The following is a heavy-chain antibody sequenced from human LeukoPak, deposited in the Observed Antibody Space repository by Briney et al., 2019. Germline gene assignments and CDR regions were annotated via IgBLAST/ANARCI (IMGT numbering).Heavy chain of an antibody. CDR3: ARDGYCSGGSCHPFDF. V-gene: IGHV3-23*01. Sequence: GGSLRLSCAASGFTFSSYAMNWVRQAPGKGLEWVSAISGSGGNTYYADSVKGRFTISRDNSKNTLYLQMNSLRAEDTAVYYCARDGYCSGGSCHPFDFWGQGTLVTVSS. CDR1: GFTFSSYA. J-gene: IGHJ4*02. CDR2: ISGSGGNT. D-gene: IGHD2-15*01.